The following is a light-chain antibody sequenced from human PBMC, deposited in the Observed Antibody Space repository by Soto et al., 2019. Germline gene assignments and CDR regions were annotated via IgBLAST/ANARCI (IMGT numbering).Light chain of an antibody. V-gene: IGKV4-1*01. CDR1: QSVLYSSNNKNY. J-gene: IGKJ4*01. Sequence: DIVMTQSPDSLAVSLGESATINCKSSQSVLYSSNNKNYLAWYQQKPGQPPKLLFYWASTRESGVPGRFSGSGSGTDFTLTISSLQAEDVAVYYCQQYYSNPLTFGGGANVEIK. CDR2: WAS. CDR3: QQYYSNPLT.